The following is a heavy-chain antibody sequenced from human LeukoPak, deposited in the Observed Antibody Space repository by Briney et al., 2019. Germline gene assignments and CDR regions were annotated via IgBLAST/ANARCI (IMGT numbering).Heavy chain of an antibody. Sequence: GGSLRLSCAASGFTFHVFWMTWVRQAPGKGLEWVATMKEEGGEKYYVDSVRGRFTISRDNAKDSLYLQMHSLRVEDTAVCYCVRDLSEWFRGMDVWGKGTTVTVSS. J-gene: IGHJ6*03. CDR3: VRDLSEWFRGMDV. D-gene: IGHD3-3*01. CDR2: MKEEGGEK. CDR1: GFTFHVFW. V-gene: IGHV3-7*01.